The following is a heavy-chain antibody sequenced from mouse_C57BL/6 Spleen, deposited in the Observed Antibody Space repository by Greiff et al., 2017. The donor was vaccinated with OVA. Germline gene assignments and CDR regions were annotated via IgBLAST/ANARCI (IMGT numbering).Heavy chain of an antibody. Sequence: EVQLQQSGPELVKPGASVKMSCKASGYTFTDYNMHWVKQSHGKSLEWIGYINPNNGGTSYNQKFKGKATLTVNTSSSTAYMELRSLTSEDSAVYYCAREGGGYDVYYYAMDYWGQGTTVTVSS. CDR2: INPNNGGT. CDR1: GYTFTDYN. V-gene: IGHV1-22*01. D-gene: IGHD2-2*01. J-gene: IGHJ4*01. CDR3: AREGGGYDVYYYAMDY.